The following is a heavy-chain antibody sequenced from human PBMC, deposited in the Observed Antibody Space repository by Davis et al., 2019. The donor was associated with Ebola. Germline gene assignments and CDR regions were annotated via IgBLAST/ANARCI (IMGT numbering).Heavy chain of an antibody. Sequence: PSETLSLTCAVYGGSFSVYSWNWIRQPPGKGLEWVGEINQSGSTSYNPSLKSRVTISIDTSKNQFSLKLSSVTAADTAVYYCARSVRSSSWSLPFDYWGQGTLITVSS. CDR1: GGSFSVYS. CDR2: INQSGST. D-gene: IGHD6-13*01. J-gene: IGHJ4*02. V-gene: IGHV4-34*01. CDR3: ARSVRSSSWSLPFDY.